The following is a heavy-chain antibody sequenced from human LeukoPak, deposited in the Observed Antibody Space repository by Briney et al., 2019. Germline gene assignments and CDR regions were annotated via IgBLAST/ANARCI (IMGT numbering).Heavy chain of an antibody. CDR1: GFTFSDYY. V-gene: IGHV3-11*01. CDR2: ISSSGSTI. J-gene: IGHJ4*02. Sequence: GGSLRLSCAASGFTFSDYYMSWIRQAAGKGLEWVSYISSSGSTIYYADSVKGRFTISRDNAKNSLYLQLNSLRAEDTAVYYCARDFYDSSGYYNWGQGTLVTVSS. CDR3: ARDFYDSSGYYN. D-gene: IGHD3-22*01.